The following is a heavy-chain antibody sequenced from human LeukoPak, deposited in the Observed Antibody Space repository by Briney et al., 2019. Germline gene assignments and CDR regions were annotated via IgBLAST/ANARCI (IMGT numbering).Heavy chain of an antibody. V-gene: IGHV3-33*01. Sequence: PGGSLRLSCAASGFTFSSYGMHWVRQAPGKGLEWVAVIWYDGSNKYYADSVKGRFTISRDNPKNTLYLQMNSLRAEDTAVYYCARDKAAAGLDYWGQGTLVTVSS. CDR1: GFTFSSYG. J-gene: IGHJ4*02. D-gene: IGHD6-13*01. CDR2: IWYDGSNK. CDR3: ARDKAAAGLDY.